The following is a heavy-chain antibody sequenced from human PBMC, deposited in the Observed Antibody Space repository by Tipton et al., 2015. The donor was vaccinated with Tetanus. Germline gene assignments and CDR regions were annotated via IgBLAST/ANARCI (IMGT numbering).Heavy chain of an antibody. J-gene: IGHJ5*01. D-gene: IGHD2-21*01. CDR2: IGVSSSPI. Sequence: SLRLSCEVSGFSFSNYKMNWVRQGPGKGLEWVSSIGVSSSPIYYADSVKGRFVVSRDNAKNSLYLQMNTLRDDDTAVYYCARRGEARANWFDSWGQGTLVTVSS. V-gene: IGHV3-48*02. CDR1: GFSFSNYK. CDR3: ARRGEARANWFDS.